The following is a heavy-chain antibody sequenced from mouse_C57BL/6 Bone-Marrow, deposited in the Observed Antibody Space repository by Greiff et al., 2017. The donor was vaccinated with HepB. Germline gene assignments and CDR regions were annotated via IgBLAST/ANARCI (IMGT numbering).Heavy chain of an antibody. CDR2: FYPGSGSI. Sequence: VNVVESGAELVKPGASVKLSCKASGYTFTEYTIHWVKQRSGQGLEWIGWFYPGSGSIKYNEKFKDKATLTADKSSSTVYMELSRLTSEDSAVYFCARHEDARYYYGSSWYFDVWGTGTTVTVSS. CDR1: GYTFTEYT. CDR3: ARHEDARYYYGSSWYFDV. V-gene: IGHV1-62-2*01. D-gene: IGHD1-1*01. J-gene: IGHJ1*03.